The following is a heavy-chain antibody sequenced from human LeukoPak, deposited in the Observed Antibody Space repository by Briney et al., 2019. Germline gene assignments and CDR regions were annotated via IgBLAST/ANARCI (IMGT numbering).Heavy chain of an antibody. D-gene: IGHD3/OR15-3a*01. CDR1: GFTFGDTW. J-gene: IGHJ4*02. V-gene: IGHV3-7*03. CDR2: IKQDGSEK. CDR3: ATSYDMGWLIGY. Sequence: GGSLRLSCAASGFTFGDTWMNWVRQVPGQGLEWVANIKQDGSEKFYVASVKGRFTISRGNGKSSLYLQMNSLRAEDTALYYCATSYDMGWLIGYWGQGTLVTVSS.